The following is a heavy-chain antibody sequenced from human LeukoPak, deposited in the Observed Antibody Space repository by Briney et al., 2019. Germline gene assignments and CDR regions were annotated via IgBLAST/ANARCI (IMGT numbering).Heavy chain of an antibody. Sequence: PSQTLSLTCAVSGGSISSGGYSWSWIRQPPGKGLEWIGYIYHSGSTYYNPSLKSRVTISVDRSKNQFSLKLSSATAADTAVYYCARASGRFNAFDIWGQGTMVTVSS. CDR3: ARASGRFNAFDI. CDR1: GGSISSGGYS. CDR2: IYHSGST. D-gene: IGHD3-10*01. V-gene: IGHV4-30-2*01. J-gene: IGHJ3*02.